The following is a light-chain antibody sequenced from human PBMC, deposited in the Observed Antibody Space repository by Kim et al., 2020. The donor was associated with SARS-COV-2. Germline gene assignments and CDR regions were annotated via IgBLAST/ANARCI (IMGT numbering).Light chain of an antibody. V-gene: IGLV1-40*01. CDR1: SYNTGAGYD. J-gene: IGLJ2*01. CDR3: QSYDSTRSGWV. CDR2: SNT. Sequence: QRVTSSCTGSSYNTGAGYDVHWYQQLPDTAPTLLIYSNTNRPSGVPDRFSGSKSATSASLAITWLQADDEADYYCQSYDSTRSGWVFGGGTQLTVL.